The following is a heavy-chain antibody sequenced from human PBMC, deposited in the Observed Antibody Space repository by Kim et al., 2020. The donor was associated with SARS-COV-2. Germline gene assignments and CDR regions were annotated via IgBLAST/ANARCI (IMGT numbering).Heavy chain of an antibody. D-gene: IGHD2-2*03. CDR3: ARHKYEEELDYVGGYYGLDV. V-gene: IGHV4-39*01. CDR1: GVSISGTKYY. CDR2: ISYSGSY. J-gene: IGHJ6*02. Sequence: SETLSLTCTVSGVSISGTKYYWGWIRQPPGKGLEWIGTISYSGSYYHNPSLKGRVSISVDMSNHFSLDLSSMTAADTAIYYCARHKYEEELDYVGGYYGLDVWGQGTTVTVSS.